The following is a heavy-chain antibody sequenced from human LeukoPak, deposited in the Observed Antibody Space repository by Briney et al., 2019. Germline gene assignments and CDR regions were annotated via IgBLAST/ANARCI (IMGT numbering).Heavy chain of an antibody. V-gene: IGHV3-30*18. CDR1: GFTFSSYG. CDR3: AKAAGATSNWFDP. CDR2: ISYDGSNK. Sequence: GGSLRLSCAAFGFTFSSYGMHWVRQAPGKGLEWVAVISYDGSNKYYADSVKGRFTISRDNSKNTLYLQMNSLRAEDTAVYYCAKAAGATSNWFDPWGQGTLVTVSS. D-gene: IGHD1-26*01. J-gene: IGHJ5*02.